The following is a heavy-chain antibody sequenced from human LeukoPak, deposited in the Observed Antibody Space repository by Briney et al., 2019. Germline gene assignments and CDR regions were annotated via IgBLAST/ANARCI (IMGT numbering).Heavy chain of an antibody. D-gene: IGHD5-12*01. J-gene: IGHJ4*02. CDR3: ARSSSAYHSTFDF. CDR1: GYSFTTYW. Sequence: GESLKISCKGSGYSFTTYWIGWVRQMPGKGLEWMGIIYPGDSDTRYSPSFQGQVTISADKSISTAYLQWSSLKASDTAMYYCARSSSAYHSTFDFWGQGTLSPSPQ. CDR2: IYPGDSDT. V-gene: IGHV5-51*01.